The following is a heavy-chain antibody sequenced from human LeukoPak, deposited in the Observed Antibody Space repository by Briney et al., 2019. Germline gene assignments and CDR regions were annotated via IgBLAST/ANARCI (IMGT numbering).Heavy chain of an antibody. J-gene: IGHJ4*02. CDR2: INPSGGST. D-gene: IGHD5-18*01. CDR1: GYTFPSYY. V-gene: IGHV1-46*01. Sequence: ASVKVSCKASGYTFPSYYMHWVRQAPGQGLEWMGIINPSGGSTSYAQKFQGRVTMTRDTSTSTVYLELSSLRSEDTAVYYCAREFGSQVDTAMVMSFDYWGQGTLVTVSS. CDR3: AREFGSQVDTAMVMSFDY.